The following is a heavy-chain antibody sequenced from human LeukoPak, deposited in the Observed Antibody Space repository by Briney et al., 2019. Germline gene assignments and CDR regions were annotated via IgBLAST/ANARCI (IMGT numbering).Heavy chain of an antibody. V-gene: IGHV1-69*05. D-gene: IGHD2-2*01. J-gene: IGHJ6*03. Sequence: GASVKASCKASGGTFSSYAISWVRQAPGQGLEWMGGIIPIFGTANYAQKFQGRVTITTDESTSTAYMELSSLRSEDTAVYYCARVPVVPAATYYYYYMDVWGKGTTVTASS. CDR2: IIPIFGTA. CDR3: ARVPVVPAATYYYYYMDV. CDR1: GGTFSSYA.